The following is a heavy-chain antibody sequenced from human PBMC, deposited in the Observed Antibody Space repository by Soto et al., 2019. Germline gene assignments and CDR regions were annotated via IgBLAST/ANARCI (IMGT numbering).Heavy chain of an antibody. J-gene: IGHJ4*02. V-gene: IGHV4-4*02. D-gene: IGHD3-10*01. Sequence: QVQLQESGPGLVKPSGTLSLTCAVSGGSISSSNWWRWVRQPPGKGLEWIGEIYHSGSTNYNPSLMSRVTRSVDKSRNQFSLKLSSVTAADTAVYYCARRWGEGRVDYWGQGTLVTVSS. CDR3: ARRWGEGRVDY. CDR1: GGSISSSNW. CDR2: IYHSGST.